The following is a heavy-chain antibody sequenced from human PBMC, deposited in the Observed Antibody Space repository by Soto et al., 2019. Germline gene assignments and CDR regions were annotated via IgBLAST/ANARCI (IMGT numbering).Heavy chain of an antibody. V-gene: IGHV3-30*18. CDR3: AKDRQLGSSLYYFDS. CDR1: GFTFSSYG. CDR2: ISYHGSNK. Sequence: QVQLVESGGGVVQPGRSLRLSCAASGFTFSSYGMHWVRQAPGKGLEWVAVISYHGSNKDYADSVKGRFTISRDNSKNTLYLQMNSLRGEDTAVYYCAKDRQLGSSLYYFDSWGQGTLVTVAS. J-gene: IGHJ4*02. D-gene: IGHD5-18*01.